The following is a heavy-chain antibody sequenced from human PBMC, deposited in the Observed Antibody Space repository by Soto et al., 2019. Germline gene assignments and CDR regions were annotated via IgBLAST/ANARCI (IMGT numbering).Heavy chain of an antibody. J-gene: IGHJ4*02. V-gene: IGHV3-30*18. CDR1: GFTFGRYA. CDR2: ISPDGSIQ. Sequence: HGGSLGLCCAASGFTFGRYAMHWVRQAPGKGLEWVAVISPDGSIQYDTDSVKGRFTIYRDNFKNTLYLLMNSLRSEDTAVYYCAKDGGRYTGSDLDYWGQGALVTGSS. CDR3: AKDGGRYTGSDLDY. D-gene: IGHD1-26*01.